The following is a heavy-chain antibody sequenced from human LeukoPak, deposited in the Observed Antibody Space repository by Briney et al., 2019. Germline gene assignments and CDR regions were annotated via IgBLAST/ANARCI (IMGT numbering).Heavy chain of an antibody. Sequence: ASVKVSCTASGYTFTSYYMHWVRQAPGRGLEWMGIVNPSGGSTSYAQKFQGRVTMTRDMSTSTVYMELSSRRSEDTAVYYCAGIVDTATFDAFDIWGQGTMVTVSS. V-gene: IGHV1-46*01. CDR3: AGIVDTATFDAFDI. CDR1: GYTFTSYY. J-gene: IGHJ3*02. D-gene: IGHD5-18*01. CDR2: VNPSGGST.